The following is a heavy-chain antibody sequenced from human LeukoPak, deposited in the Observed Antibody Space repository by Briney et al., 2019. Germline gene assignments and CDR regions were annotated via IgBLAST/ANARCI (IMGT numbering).Heavy chain of an antibody. CDR1: GFTFSSYA. V-gene: IGHV3-21*04. CDR3: ARSSSTRIFDY. CDR2: ISSSSSSI. Sequence: GGSLRLSCAASGFTFSSYAMNWVRQAPGKGLEWVSSISSSSSSINYADSLKGRFTISRDNAKNSLYLQMNSLRAEDMALYYCARSSSTRIFDYWGQGTLVTVSS. J-gene: IGHJ4*02. D-gene: IGHD2-2*01.